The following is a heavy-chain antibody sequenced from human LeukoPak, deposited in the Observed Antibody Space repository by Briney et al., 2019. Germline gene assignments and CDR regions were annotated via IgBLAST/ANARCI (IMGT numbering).Heavy chain of an antibody. CDR2: IYYTGST. CDR3: ARGDGDYGWFDP. CDR1: GGSISSYY. Sequence: SETLSLTCTVSGGSISSYYWSWIRQPPANGLEWIGYIYYTGSTNYNPSLKSRVTISVDTSKNHFSLKLSSVTAADTAVYYCARGDGDYGWFDPWGQGTLVTVSS. V-gene: IGHV4-59*01. D-gene: IGHD4-17*01. J-gene: IGHJ5*02.